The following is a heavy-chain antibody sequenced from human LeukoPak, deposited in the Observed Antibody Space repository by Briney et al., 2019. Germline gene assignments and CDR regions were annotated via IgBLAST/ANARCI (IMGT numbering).Heavy chain of an antibody. CDR3: AKDRNQPSGPPFGWFDP. CDR1: GFTFSSYA. Sequence: PGRSLRLSCAASGFTFSSYAMSWVRQAPGKGLEWVSAISGSGGRTYYADSVKGRFTISGDHSKNTLSLQMNSLRAEDTAVYYCAKDRNQPSGPPFGWFDPWGQGTLVTVSS. D-gene: IGHD1-14*01. CDR2: ISGSGGRT. V-gene: IGHV3-23*01. J-gene: IGHJ5*02.